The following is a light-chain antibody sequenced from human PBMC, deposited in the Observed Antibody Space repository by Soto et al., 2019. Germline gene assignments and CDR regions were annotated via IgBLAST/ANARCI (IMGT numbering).Light chain of an antibody. CDR3: TSHVGSDIWV. Sequence: QSALTQPPSASGSPGQSVTISCTGTSSDVGAYKYVSWYQQYPGKPLKLMIYAVSKRPSGVPDRFSGSKSGNTASLTVSGLQAEYEADYYCTSHVGSDIWVFGGGTKLTVL. V-gene: IGLV2-8*01. CDR1: SSDVGAYKY. J-gene: IGLJ3*02. CDR2: AVS.